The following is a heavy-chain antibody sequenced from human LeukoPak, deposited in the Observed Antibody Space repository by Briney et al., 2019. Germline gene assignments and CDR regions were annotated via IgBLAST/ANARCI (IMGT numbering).Heavy chain of an antibody. Sequence: PSETLSLTCNVFDDSISSGPYYWTWIRQPAGKGLEWIGRVYMSGSTNYNPSLKSRVTILVDASKKQFFLKLSSVTAADTAVYYCARPNIRYCSGGACSNDGSDYWGQGTLVTVSS. CDR1: DDSISSGPYY. CDR3: ARPNIRYCSGGACSNDGSDY. D-gene: IGHD2-15*01. CDR2: VYMSGST. V-gene: IGHV4-61*02. J-gene: IGHJ4*02.